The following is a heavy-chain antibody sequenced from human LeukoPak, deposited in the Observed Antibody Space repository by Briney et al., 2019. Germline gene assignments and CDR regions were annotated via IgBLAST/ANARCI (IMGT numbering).Heavy chain of an antibody. D-gene: IGHD3-10*01. J-gene: IGHJ4*02. CDR3: ARDPSHYGSGSYYDY. CDR2: IWYDGSNK. Sequence: GRSLRLSCAASGFTFSSYGMHWVRQAPGKGLEWVAVIWYDGSNKYYADSVKGRFTISRDNSKNTLYLQMNSLRAEDSAVYYCARDPSHYGSGSYYDYWGQGTLVTVSS. V-gene: IGHV3-33*01. CDR1: GFTFSSYG.